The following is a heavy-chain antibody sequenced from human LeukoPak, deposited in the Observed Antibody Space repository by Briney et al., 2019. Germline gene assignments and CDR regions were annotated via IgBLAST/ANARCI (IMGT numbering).Heavy chain of an antibody. CDR1: GYTFTGHA. CDR3: AKGGWVAVAGMDY. Sequence: ASVKVSCKTSGYTFTGHAMNWVRQAPGQGLEWMGYINTKTGNPTYAQGFTGRFVFPLDTSVSTAFLQISSPKPEDTAVYYCAKGGWVAVAGMDYWGQGTLVTVSS. CDR2: INTKTGNP. J-gene: IGHJ4*02. D-gene: IGHD6-19*01. V-gene: IGHV7-4-1*02.